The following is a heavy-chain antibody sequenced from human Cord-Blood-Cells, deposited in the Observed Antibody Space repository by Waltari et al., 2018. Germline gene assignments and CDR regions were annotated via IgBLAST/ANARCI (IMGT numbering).Heavy chain of an antibody. Sequence: QVQLQQWGAGLLKPSETLSLTCAVYGGSFSGYYWSWIRQPPGKGLGWIGEMNHSGSTNHTPCITSRVTRSVDTAKNQFSLKLSSVTAADTAVYYCARGPRTAVDYWGQGTLVTVSS. CDR1: GGSFSGYY. CDR2: MNHSGST. J-gene: IGHJ4*02. V-gene: IGHV4-34*01. CDR3: ARGPRTAVDY.